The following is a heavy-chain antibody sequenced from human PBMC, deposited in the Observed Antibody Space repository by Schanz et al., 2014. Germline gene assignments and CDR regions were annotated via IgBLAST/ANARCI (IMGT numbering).Heavy chain of an antibody. CDR1: GFIFDDYG. V-gene: IGHV3-23*01. J-gene: IGHJ4*02. D-gene: IGHD6-13*01. CDR3: AKDLAAVGVFDY. CDR2: LTGSGTTT. Sequence: EVLLLESGGRVERPGGSLRLSCAASGFIFDDYGMSWVRQVPGKGLEWVSALTGSGTTTYYADSLKCRFTISRDNSKNTLDLQMNSLRAEDTAIYYCAKDLAAVGVFDYWGQGSLVTVSP.